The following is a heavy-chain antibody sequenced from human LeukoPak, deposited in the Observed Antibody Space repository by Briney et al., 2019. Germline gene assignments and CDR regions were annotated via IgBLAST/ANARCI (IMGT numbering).Heavy chain of an antibody. CDR1: GFTLSDHY. V-gene: IGHV3-72*01. Sequence: PGGSLRLSCAASGFTLSDHYMDWVRQAPGKGLEWVGRIRNKARSFTTEYAASVKGRFTISIDEAKSSVYLQMDSPRAEDTAVYYCSRRSHSSGWFGDYWGQGAQVTVSS. CDR3: SRRSHSSGWFGDY. CDR2: IRNKARSFTT. J-gene: IGHJ4*02. D-gene: IGHD6-19*01.